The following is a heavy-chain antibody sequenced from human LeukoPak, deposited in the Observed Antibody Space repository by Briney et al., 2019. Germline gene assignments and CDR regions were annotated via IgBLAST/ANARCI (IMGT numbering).Heavy chain of an antibody. J-gene: IGHJ4*02. CDR1: GFTVSSNS. V-gene: IGHV3-7*01. CDR2: INQDGGEK. CDR3: ARPLYGSGSYAPTSGFDY. D-gene: IGHD3-10*01. Sequence: PGGSLRLSCTVSGFTVSSNSMSWVRQAPGKGLEWVANINQDGGEKYYVDSLKGRFTISRDNAKNSMYLQMNSLRVEDTAVYHCARPLYGSGSYAPTSGFDYWGQGTLVTVSS.